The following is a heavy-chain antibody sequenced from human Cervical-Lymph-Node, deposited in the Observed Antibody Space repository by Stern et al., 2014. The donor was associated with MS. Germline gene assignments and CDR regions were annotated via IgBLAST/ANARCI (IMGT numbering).Heavy chain of an antibody. D-gene: IGHD3-22*01. CDR1: GGTLTSYA. V-gene: IGHV1-69*01. J-gene: IGHJ4*02. CDR2: VLPVFGSA. Sequence: VPLVESGAEVKKPGSSVKVSCKASGGTLTSYAISWVRKAPGQGLEWMGGVLPVFGSAHYAQRFQGRVTITADESTSTVYMDLSSLRSEDTSTYYCATVGDHYDSRGYYYGHWGQGTQVTVSS. CDR3: ATVGDHYDSRGYYYGH.